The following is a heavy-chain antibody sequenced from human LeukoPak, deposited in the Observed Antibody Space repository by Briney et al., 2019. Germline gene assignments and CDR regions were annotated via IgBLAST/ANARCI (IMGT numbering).Heavy chain of an antibody. J-gene: IGHJ4*02. CDR2: LYGST. D-gene: IGHD3-16*01. Sequence: SETLSLTCTVSGGSISTYYWSWIRQHPGKGLEWIGYLYGSTHYNPSLKSRVTISVATSKTQFSLNLSSVTAADTAVYYCATHSFIHGYLDYWGQGTLVTVSS. CDR1: GGSISTYY. V-gene: IGHV4-59*08. CDR3: ATHSFIHGYLDY.